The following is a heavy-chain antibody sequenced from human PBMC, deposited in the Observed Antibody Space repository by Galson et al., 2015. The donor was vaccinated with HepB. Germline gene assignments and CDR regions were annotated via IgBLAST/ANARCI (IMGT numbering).Heavy chain of an antibody. J-gene: IGHJ4*02. D-gene: IGHD3-22*01. Sequence: SVKVSCKASGGTFSSYTISWVRQAPGQGLEWMGRIIPILGIANYAQKFQGRVTITADKSTSTAYMELSSLRSEDTAVYYCARDLNPYHYDSSGAPFDYCDQGTLVTVSS. CDR1: GGTFSSYT. CDR3: ARDLNPYHYDSSGAPFDY. CDR2: IIPILGIA. V-gene: IGHV1-69*04.